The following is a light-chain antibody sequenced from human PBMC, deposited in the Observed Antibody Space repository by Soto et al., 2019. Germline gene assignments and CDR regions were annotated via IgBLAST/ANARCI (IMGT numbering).Light chain of an antibody. J-gene: IGKJ4*01. Sequence: DIQMTQSPSSLSASLGDRVTITCRASQDISGYLAWFQQKPGKVPKLLIYAASTLQSGVPSRFSGSGSGTDFTLTISSLQPEDVATYYCQKYNSAPLTVGGGTKVEIK. V-gene: IGKV1-27*01. CDR1: QDISGY. CDR3: QKYNSAPLT. CDR2: AAS.